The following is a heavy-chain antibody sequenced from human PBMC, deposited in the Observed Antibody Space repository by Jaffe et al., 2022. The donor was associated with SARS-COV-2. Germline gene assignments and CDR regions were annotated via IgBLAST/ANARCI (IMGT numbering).Heavy chain of an antibody. J-gene: IGHJ4*02. CDR2: INAGNGNT. CDR1: GYTFTSYA. V-gene: IGHV1-3*01. Sequence: QVQLVQSGAEVKKPGASVKVSCKASGYTFTSYAMHWVRQAPGQRLEWMGWINAGNGNTKYSQKFQGRVTITRDTSASTAYMELSSLRSEDTAVYYCARAYDSSAPNDYWGQGTLVTVSS. CDR3: ARAYDSSAPNDY. D-gene: IGHD3-22*01.